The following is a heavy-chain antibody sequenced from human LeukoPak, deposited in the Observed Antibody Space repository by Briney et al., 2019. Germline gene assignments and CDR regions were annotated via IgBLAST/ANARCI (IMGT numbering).Heavy chain of an antibody. V-gene: IGHV1-2*02. CDR2: INPNSGGT. CDR3: ARDLSPGGGYGFDP. D-gene: IGHD5-12*01. Sequence: ASVKVSCKASGYTFTGYYMHWVRQAPGQGLEWMGWINPNSGGTNYAQKFQGRVTMTRDTSISTAYLELSRLRSDDTAVYYCARDLSPGGGYGFDPWGQGTLVTVSS. J-gene: IGHJ5*02. CDR1: GYTFTGYY.